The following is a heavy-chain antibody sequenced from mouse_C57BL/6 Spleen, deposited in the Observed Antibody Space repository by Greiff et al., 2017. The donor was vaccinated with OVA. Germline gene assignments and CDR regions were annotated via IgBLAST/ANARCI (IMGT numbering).Heavy chain of an antibody. Sequence: EVMLVESGGDLVKPGGSLKLSCAASGFTFSSYGMSWVRQTPDKRLEWVATISSGGSYTYYPDSVKGRFTISRDNAKNTLYLQMSSLKSEDTAMYYCARHEERRYDGYYDAMDYWGQGTSVTVSS. V-gene: IGHV5-6*01. D-gene: IGHD2-3*01. CDR1: GFTFSSYG. CDR3: ARHEERRYDGYYDAMDY. J-gene: IGHJ4*01. CDR2: ISSGGSYT.